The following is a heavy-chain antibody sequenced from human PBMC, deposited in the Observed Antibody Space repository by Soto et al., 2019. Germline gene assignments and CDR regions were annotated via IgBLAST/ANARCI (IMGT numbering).Heavy chain of an antibody. CDR2: IMPIFRAP. V-gene: IGHV1-69*12. CDR1: GGAFSDYA. D-gene: IGHD2-15*01. CDR3: ASWLKGPDIGNYYYRMDV. J-gene: IGHJ6*01. Sequence: QVQLVQSGAEVKKPGSSVKVSCKASGGAFSDYAFSWVRQAPGQGLEWLGGIMPIFRAPDYAQKFQGRVTITADEFTRTAYMEMNSLRSEDTAVYYCASWLKGPDIGNYYYRMDVW.